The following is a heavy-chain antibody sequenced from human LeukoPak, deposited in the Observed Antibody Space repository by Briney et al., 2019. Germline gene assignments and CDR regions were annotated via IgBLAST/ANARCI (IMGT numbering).Heavy chain of an antibody. D-gene: IGHD3-22*01. V-gene: IGHV6-1*01. CDR2: TYYRAKWYN. CDR3: ARDGRYQYDIGDNQSFDY. CDR1: GDSVSSNSAA. J-gene: IGHJ4*02. Sequence: SQTLSLTCAISGDSVSSNSAAWNWIKQSPSRGLEWLGRTYYRAKWYNDYTESVKSRITLNPDTSKNQFSLQLNSVTPEDTAVYFCARDGRYQYDIGDNQSFDYWGQGTLVTVSS.